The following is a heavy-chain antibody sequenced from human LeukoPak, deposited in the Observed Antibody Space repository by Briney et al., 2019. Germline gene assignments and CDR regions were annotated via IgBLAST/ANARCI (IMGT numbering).Heavy chain of an antibody. CDR2: ISSSSSYI. V-gene: IGHV3-21*01. D-gene: IGHD3-10*01. J-gene: IGHJ3*02. CDR3: ARGTTHLWFGEGGNALDI. CDR1: GFIFGDYA. Sequence: PGGSLRLSCTGSGFIFGDYAMNWVRQAPGKGLEWVSSISSSSSYIYSADSVKGRFTISRDNARNSLYLRMNSLRAEDTAVYYCARGTTHLWFGEGGNALDIWGQGTMVTVSS.